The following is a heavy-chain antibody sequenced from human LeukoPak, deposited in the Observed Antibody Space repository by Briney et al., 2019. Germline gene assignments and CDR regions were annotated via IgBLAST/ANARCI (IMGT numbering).Heavy chain of an antibody. Sequence: GGSLRLSCAASGFTFSSYGMHWARQAPGKGLEWVAVISYDGSNKYYADSVKGRFTISRDNSKNTLYLQMNSLRAEDTAVYYCAKDRSSGYPGDYWGQGTLVTVSS. CDR2: ISYDGSNK. CDR1: GFTFSSYG. J-gene: IGHJ4*02. D-gene: IGHD3-22*01. V-gene: IGHV3-30*18. CDR3: AKDRSSGYPGDY.